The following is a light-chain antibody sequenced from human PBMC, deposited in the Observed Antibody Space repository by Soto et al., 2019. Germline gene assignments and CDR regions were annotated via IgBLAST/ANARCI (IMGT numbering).Light chain of an antibody. V-gene: IGLV2-14*01. CDR2: DVS. J-gene: IGLJ1*01. Sequence: QSVLTQPASVSGSPGQSITISCTGTISDIGGYNYVSWYQQHPGKAPKLMIYDVSKRPSGVSDRFSGSKSGNTASLTISGLQAEYEADYYCNSYTSSSTHVFGTGTKLTVL. CDR1: ISDIGGYNY. CDR3: NSYTSSSTHV.